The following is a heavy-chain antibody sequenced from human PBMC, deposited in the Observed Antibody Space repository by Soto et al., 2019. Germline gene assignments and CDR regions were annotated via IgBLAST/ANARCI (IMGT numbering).Heavy chain of an antibody. V-gene: IGHV3-23*01. CDR1: GFTFSSYA. CDR2: ISGSGGST. D-gene: IGHD3-22*01. Sequence: EVQLLESGGGLVQPGGSLRLSCAASGFTFSSYAMSWVRQAPGKGLEWVSAISGSGGSTYYADSVKGRFTISRDNSKNTLYLQMNSLRAEDTAVYCCAKGWGDYYGSSGYYYMDYWGQGTLVTVSS. J-gene: IGHJ4*02. CDR3: AKGWGDYYGSSGYYYMDY.